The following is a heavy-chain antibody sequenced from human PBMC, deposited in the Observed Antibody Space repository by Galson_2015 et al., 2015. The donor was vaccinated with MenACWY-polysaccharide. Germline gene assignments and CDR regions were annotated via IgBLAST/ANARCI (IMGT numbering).Heavy chain of an antibody. Sequence: LSLTCAVYGGSFTNYFWTWIRQSPEKGLEWIAEINHAGRTTYNPTLWSRVTVSVDPSKNQFSINLTSVTAADTAVYYCARAWSSGYYSDYWGQGIPVTISS. CDR2: INHAGRT. CDR1: GGSFTNYF. J-gene: IGHJ4*02. CDR3: ARAWSSGYYSDY. D-gene: IGHD3-22*01. V-gene: IGHV4-34*01.